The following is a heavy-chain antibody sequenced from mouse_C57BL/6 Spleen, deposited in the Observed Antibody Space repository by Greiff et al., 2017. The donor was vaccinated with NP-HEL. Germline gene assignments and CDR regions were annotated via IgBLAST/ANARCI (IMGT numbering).Heavy chain of an antibody. Sequence: VKLQQPGTELVKPGASVKLSCKASGYTFTSYWMHWVKQRPGQGLEWIGNINPSNGGTNYNEKFKSKATLTVDKSSSTAYMQLSSLTSEDSAVYYCAREGFYDGFPYFDYWGQGTTLTVSS. CDR1: GYTFTSYW. CDR3: AREGFYDGFPYFDY. V-gene: IGHV1-53*01. J-gene: IGHJ2*01. D-gene: IGHD2-3*01. CDR2: INPSNGGT.